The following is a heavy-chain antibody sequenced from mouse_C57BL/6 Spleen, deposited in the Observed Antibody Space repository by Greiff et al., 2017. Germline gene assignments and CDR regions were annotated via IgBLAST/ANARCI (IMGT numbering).Heavy chain of an antibody. CDR2: INPNYGTT. D-gene: IGHD1-3*01. CDR1: GYSFTDYN. Sequence: EVQLQQSGPELVKPGASVKISCKASGYSFTDYNMNWVKQSNGKSLEWIGVINPNYGTTSYNQKFKCKATLTVDQSSSTAYMHLNSLTSADSAVYYCDREVYCGSSYWYFDVWGTGTTVTVSS. J-gene: IGHJ1*03. CDR3: DREVYCGSSYWYFDV. V-gene: IGHV1-39*01.